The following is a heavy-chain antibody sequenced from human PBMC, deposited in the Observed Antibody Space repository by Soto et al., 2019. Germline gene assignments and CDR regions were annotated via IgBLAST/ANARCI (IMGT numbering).Heavy chain of an antibody. D-gene: IGHD3-22*01. CDR2: VYYGGST. Sequence: SETLSLTCTVSGGSISSGIYYWGWIRQPPGKGLEWIGNVYYGGSTYYNPSLKSRVTISVETSKSQFSLKLSSVTAADTAVYYCAGGDYYHSSGYYFYYYTMDVWGQGTTVTVSS. V-gene: IGHV4-39*01. CDR1: GGSISSGIYY. CDR3: AGGDYYHSSGYYFYYYTMDV. J-gene: IGHJ6*02.